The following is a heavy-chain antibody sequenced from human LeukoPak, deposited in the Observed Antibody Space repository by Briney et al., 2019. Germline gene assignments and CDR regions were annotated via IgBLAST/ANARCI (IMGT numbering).Heavy chain of an antibody. CDR1: GGSFSGYY. CDR3: ATLRGYIYR. Sequence: SETLSLTCAVYGGSFSGYYWSWIRQPPGKGLEWIGEINHSGSTNYNPSLKSRVTISVDTSKNQFSLKLSSVTAADTAVYYCATLRGYIYRWGQGTLVTVSS. V-gene: IGHV4-34*01. CDR2: INHSGST. D-gene: IGHD5-18*01. J-gene: IGHJ4*02.